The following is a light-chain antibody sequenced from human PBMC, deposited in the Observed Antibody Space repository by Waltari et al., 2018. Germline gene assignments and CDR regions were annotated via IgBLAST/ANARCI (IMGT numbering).Light chain of an antibody. CDR2: KDT. Sequence: SFELTQPPSVSVSPGQTARITCFGQILSEKYVKWFQQKPGQAPILLIYKDTERPSGIPERFSSSSSGTTVTLTISGAQAEDEADYYCQSADSSGNHRIFGGGTRLAVL. V-gene: IGLV3-25*02. CDR1: ILSEKY. CDR3: QSADSSGNHRI. J-gene: IGLJ2*01.